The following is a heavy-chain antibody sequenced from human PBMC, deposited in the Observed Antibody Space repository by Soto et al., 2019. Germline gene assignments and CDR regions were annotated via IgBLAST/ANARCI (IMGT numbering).Heavy chain of an antibody. D-gene: IGHD3-9*01. J-gene: IGHJ6*02. V-gene: IGHV1-69*01. CDR1: GGTFSSYA. CDR2: IIPIFGTA. Sequence: QVQLVQSGAEVKKPGSSVKVSCKASGGTFSSYAISWVRQAPGQGLEWMGGIIPIFGTANYAQKFQGRVTITADESTRTAYMELSSLRSEDTAVYYCARENYDILTGYSLMAIDVWGQGTTVTVSS. CDR3: ARENYDILTGYSLMAIDV.